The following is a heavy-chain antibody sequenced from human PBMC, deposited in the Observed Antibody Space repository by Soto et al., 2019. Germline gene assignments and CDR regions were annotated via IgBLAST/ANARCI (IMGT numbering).Heavy chain of an antibody. CDR2: IYYSGST. D-gene: IGHD5-12*01. V-gene: IGHV4-59*01. Sequence: SETLSLTCTVSGGSISSYYWSWIRQPPGKGLEWIGYIYYSGSTNYNPSLKSRVTISVDTSKNQFSLELSSVTAADTAVYYCARDRGYSGHDTGMDVWGQGTTVNVFS. CDR1: GGSISSYY. CDR3: ARDRGYSGHDTGMDV. J-gene: IGHJ6*02.